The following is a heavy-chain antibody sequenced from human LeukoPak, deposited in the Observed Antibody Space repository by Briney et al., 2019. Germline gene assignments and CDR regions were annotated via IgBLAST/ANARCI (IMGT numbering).Heavy chain of an antibody. J-gene: IGHJ4*02. V-gene: IGHV3-23*01. CDR1: GFTFSSNA. Sequence: GGSLRLSCVASGFTFSSNAMSWVRQAPGKGLEWVSTISGGGSGGSTYYAESVKGQFTISRDNSKNTLYLQMNSLRAEDTAVYYCAKRAIGSFDYWGQGTLVTVSS. CDR2: ISGGGSGGST. D-gene: IGHD1-1*01. CDR3: AKRAIGSFDY.